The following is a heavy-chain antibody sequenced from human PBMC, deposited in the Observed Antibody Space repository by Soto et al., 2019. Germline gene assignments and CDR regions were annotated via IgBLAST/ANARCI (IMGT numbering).Heavy chain of an antibody. J-gene: IGHJ5*02. Sequence: QVQLQESGPGLVKPSQTLSLTCTVSVASISSGGYYWGWIRQHPVKGLEWIGYIYYSGSTNYNPSLNSRFAISVDTSKNQFSLKLSSVTAADKAVYYCAREPSPWGQGTLVTVSS. CDR3: AREPSP. CDR1: VASISSGGYY. V-gene: IGHV4-31*03. CDR2: IYYSGST.